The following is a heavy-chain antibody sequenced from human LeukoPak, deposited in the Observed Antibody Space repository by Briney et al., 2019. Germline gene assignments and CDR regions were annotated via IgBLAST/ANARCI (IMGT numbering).Heavy chain of an antibody. V-gene: IGHV3-30*18. D-gene: IGHD3-3*01. J-gene: IGHJ4*02. CDR2: ISYDGSNK. Sequence: GRSLRLSCAASGLTFSSYGMHWVRQAPGKGLEWVAVISYDGSNKYYADSVKGRFTISRDNSKNTLYLQMNSLRAEDTAVYYCAKDGSTVFGVGPLYWGQGTLVTVSS. CDR1: GLTFSSYG. CDR3: AKDGSTVFGVGPLY.